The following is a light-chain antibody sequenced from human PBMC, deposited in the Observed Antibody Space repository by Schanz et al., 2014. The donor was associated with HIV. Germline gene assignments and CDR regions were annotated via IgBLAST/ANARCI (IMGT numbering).Light chain of an antibody. CDR1: NSNIGSYY. J-gene: IGLJ2*01. V-gene: IGLV1-44*01. Sequence: QSVLTQPPSASGTPGQGVTISCSGSNSNIGSYYVNWYQQFPGTAPRLLVYGQNERPSGVPDRFTGSQSGTSASLAISGLQFDDEADYYCQSFDRRMRGLLFGGGTKLTVL. CDR2: GQN. CDR3: QSFDRRMRGLL.